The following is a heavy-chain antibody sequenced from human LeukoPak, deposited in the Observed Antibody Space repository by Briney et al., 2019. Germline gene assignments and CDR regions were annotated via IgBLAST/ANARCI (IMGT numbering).Heavy chain of an antibody. CDR2: ISFDGRNK. D-gene: IGHD3-10*01. J-gene: IGHJ4*02. CDR1: GFTFSSFA. CDR3: ARAGEVREVSPFDY. V-gene: IGHV3-30*04. Sequence: PGGSLRLSCAASGFTFSSFAMHWVRQAPGKGLEWVAVISFDGRNKYYADSVKGRFTISRDNSKNTLFMQMNSLRAEDTAVYYCARAGEVREVSPFDYWGQGTLVTVSS.